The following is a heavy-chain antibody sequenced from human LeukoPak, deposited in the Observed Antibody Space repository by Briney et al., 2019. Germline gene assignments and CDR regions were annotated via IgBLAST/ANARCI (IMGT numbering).Heavy chain of an antibody. J-gene: IGHJ4*02. CDR1: GGSFSGYY. CDR2: INHSGST. V-gene: IGHV4-34*01. Sequence: PSETLSLTCAVYGGSFSGYYWSWIRQPPGKGLEWIGEINHSGSTNYNPSLKSRVTISVDTSKNQFSLKLSSVTAADTAMYYCARNSYDSSGYYLDYWGQGTLVTVSS. D-gene: IGHD3-22*01. CDR3: ARNSYDSSGYYLDY.